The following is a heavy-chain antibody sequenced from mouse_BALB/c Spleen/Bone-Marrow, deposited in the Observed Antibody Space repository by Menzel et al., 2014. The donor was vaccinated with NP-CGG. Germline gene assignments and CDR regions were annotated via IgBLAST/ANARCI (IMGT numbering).Heavy chain of an antibody. CDR3: ARGY. V-gene: IGHV1-7*01. J-gene: IGHJ2*01. CDR1: GYTFTDTW. CDR2: INPSTGYA. Sequence: QVQLQQSGPELAKPGASVKMSCKASGYTFTDTWIHWIKQRPGQGLEWIGYINPSTGYAEYNQNFKDKATLTVDKSSSTAYMQLISLTSEDSAVYYCARGYWGQGTTLTVSS.